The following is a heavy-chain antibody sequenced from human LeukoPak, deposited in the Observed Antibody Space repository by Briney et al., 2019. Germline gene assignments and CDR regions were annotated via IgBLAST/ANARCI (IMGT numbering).Heavy chain of an antibody. Sequence: GASVKVSCKTSGYTFSSYGLTWMRQAPGQGPEWLGWSSPYNGNTNYAQKFQGRVTMTTDTSTNTAYMELRSLRSDDTAVYYCARDTDHYFDYWGQGTLVTVSS. J-gene: IGHJ4*02. CDR3: ARDTDHYFDY. CDR1: GYTFSSYG. D-gene: IGHD2-8*02. V-gene: IGHV1-18*01. CDR2: SSPYNGNT.